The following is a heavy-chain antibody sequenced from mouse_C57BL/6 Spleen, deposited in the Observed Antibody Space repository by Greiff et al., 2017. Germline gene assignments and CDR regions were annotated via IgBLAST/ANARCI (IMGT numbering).Heavy chain of an antibody. CDR3: ARAYDGYSGGLAY. J-gene: IGHJ3*01. D-gene: IGHD2-3*01. CDR2: ISSGSSTI. Sequence: EVQLVESGGGLVKPGGSLKLSCAASGFTFSDYGMHWVRQAPEQGLEWVAYISSGSSTIYYADTVKGRFTISRDNAKNTLFLQMTSLRSEDAAMYYCARAYDGYSGGLAYWGQGTLVTVSA. V-gene: IGHV5-17*01. CDR1: GFTFSDYG.